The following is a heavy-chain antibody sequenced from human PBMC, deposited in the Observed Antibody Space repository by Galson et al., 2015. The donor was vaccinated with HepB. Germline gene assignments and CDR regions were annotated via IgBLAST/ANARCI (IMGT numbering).Heavy chain of an antibody. J-gene: IGHJ3*02. D-gene: IGHD4-17*01. CDR2: IRSKACGGTT. CDR3: TTIRDGDYLGDAFDI. CDR1: GFTFGDYA. V-gene: IGHV3-49*04. Sequence: SLRLSCAASGFTFGDYAMSWVRQAPGKGLEWVGFIRSKACGGTTDYAAPVKGRFTISRDDSKNTLYLQMNSLKTEDTAVYYCTTIRDGDYLGDAFDIWGQGTMVTVSS.